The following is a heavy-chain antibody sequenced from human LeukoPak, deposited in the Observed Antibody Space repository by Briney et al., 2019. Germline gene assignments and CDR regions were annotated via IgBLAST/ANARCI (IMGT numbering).Heavy chain of an antibody. CDR1: GGSFSGYC. J-gene: IGHJ5*02. CDR3: ARGGVRLTNWFDP. D-gene: IGHD3-10*01. V-gene: IGHV4-34*01. CDR2: INHSGST. Sequence: SETLSLTCAVYGGSFSGYCWSWIRQPPGKGLEWIGEINHSGSTNYNPSLKSRVTISVDTSKNQFSLKLSSVTAADTAVYYCARGGVRLTNWFDPWGQGTLVTVSS.